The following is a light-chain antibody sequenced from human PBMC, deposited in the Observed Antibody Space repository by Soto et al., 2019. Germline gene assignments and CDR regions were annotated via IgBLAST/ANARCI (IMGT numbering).Light chain of an antibody. J-gene: IGKJ1*01. CDR1: QAVNTR. CDR2: LAS. CDR3: HQRQSWPRT. Sequence: EIVLTQSPATLSSFPGDRVTLSCRASQAVNTRLAWYQHKPGQAPRLLIYLASNRAAGVPARFSGSGSGTDFTLTIRNVEPEDFAVYYCHQRQSWPRTCGQGTTVDIK. V-gene: IGKV3-11*01.